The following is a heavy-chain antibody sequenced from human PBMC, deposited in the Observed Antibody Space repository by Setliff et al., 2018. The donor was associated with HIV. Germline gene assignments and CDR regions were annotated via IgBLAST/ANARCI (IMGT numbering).Heavy chain of an antibody. CDR2: VYPNGRT. Sequence: SETLSLTCTVSGGSISSYYWSWIRQPPGKGLEWIGRVYPNGRTTSNPSLNSRLTMSIDTSKNQFSLKISSVSAADTAVYYCARGECGVNCPGYNWFDPWGRGTLVTVSS. J-gene: IGHJ5*02. CDR1: GGSISSYY. D-gene: IGHD2-21*01. CDR3: ARGECGVNCPGYNWFDP. V-gene: IGHV4-4*07.